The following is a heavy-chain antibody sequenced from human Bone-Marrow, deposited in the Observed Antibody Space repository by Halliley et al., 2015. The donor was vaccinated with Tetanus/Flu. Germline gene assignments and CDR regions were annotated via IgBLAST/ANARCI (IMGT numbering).Heavy chain of an antibody. CDR2: INPNGGTT. J-gene: IGHJ4*02. V-gene: IGHV3-74*03. CDR3: TRDEWGSSDY. CDR1: GFTFSRYT. Sequence: SLRLSCAASGFTFSRYTMNWVRQAPGKGLEWVSRINPNGGTTSYADSVKGRFTISRDNVKNTLYLQMDSLRAEDTAVYYCTRDEWGSSDYWGQGSLVTVSS. D-gene: IGHD1-26*01.